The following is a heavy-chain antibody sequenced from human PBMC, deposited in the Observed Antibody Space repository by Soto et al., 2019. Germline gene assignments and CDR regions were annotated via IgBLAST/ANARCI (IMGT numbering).Heavy chain of an antibody. J-gene: IGHJ4*02. CDR2: ISGSGGST. CDR3: EKVRYYYDSSGYSFDY. CDR1: GFTFSSYA. Sequence: PXESLRLSCAASGFTFSSYAMSWVRQAPGKGLEWVSAISGSGGSTYYADSVKGRFTISRDNSKNTLYLQMNSLRAEDTAVYYCEKVRYYYDSSGYSFDYWGQGTLVTVS. D-gene: IGHD3-22*01. V-gene: IGHV3-23*01.